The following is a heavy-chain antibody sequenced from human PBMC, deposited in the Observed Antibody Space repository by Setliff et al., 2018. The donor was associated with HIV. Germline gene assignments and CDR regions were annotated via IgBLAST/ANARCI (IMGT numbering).Heavy chain of an antibody. CDR1: GYTFTSNYD. Sequence: ASVKVSCKASGYTFTSNYDVNWVRLAAGQGLEWLGWINPNSGNTGYAQEVQGRVTMTRNTYISTAYMELSILRSEDTAVYYCARGIKLVGGVIVGSMDVWGKGTTVTVSS. CDR2: INPNSGNT. J-gene: IGHJ6*03. D-gene: IGHD3-16*02. CDR3: ARGIKLVGGVIVGSMDV. V-gene: IGHV1-8*01.